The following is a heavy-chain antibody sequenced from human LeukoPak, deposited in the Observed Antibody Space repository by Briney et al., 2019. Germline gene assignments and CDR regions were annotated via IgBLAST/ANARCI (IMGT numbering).Heavy chain of an antibody. CDR2: FDRETDET. CDR3: VTDHYNNHGNFDF. V-gene: IGHV1-24*01. Sequence: GASVKVSCKVSGFILTELSVHWLRLAPGKGLEWTGSFDRETDETMYAHQLQGRLTMTEDRSADTAFLQLRSLTFEDTAVYYCVTDHYNNHGNFDFWGQGTPVAVS. D-gene: IGHD3-10*01. CDR1: GFILTELS. J-gene: IGHJ4*02.